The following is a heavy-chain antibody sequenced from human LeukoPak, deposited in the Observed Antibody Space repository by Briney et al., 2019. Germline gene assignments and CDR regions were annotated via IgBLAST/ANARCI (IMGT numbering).Heavy chain of an antibody. CDR1: GYTFSNYG. D-gene: IGHD1-26*01. Sequence: ASVKVSCKASGYTFSNYGFSWVRQAPGQGLEWMGGIIPIFGTANYAQKFQGRVTITADKSTSTAYMELSSLRSEDTAVYYCASSGSYPYYYYYMDVWGKGTTVTVSS. CDR2: IIPIFGTA. J-gene: IGHJ6*03. CDR3: ASSGSYPYYYYYMDV. V-gene: IGHV1-69*06.